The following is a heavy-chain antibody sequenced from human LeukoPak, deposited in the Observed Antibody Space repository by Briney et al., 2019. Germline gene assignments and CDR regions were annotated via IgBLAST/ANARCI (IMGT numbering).Heavy chain of an antibody. CDR1: GFTLSSSA. J-gene: IGHJ4*02. D-gene: IGHD2-15*01. V-gene: IGHV3-23*01. CDR2: ISGSGGST. Sequence: GGSLRLSCAASGFTLSSSAMSWVRQAPGKGLEWVSAISGSGGSTYYADSVKGRFTISRDNSKNTLYLQMNSLRAEDTAAYYCAKGRGGPPWCYWGQGTLVTVSS. CDR3: AKGRGGPPWCY.